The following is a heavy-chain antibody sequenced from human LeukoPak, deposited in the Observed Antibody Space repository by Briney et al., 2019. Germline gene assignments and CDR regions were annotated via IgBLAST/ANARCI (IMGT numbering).Heavy chain of an antibody. CDR1: GGSISSGSSY. Sequence: SETLSLTRTVSGGSISSGSSYWSWIRQPAGKGLEWIGRIYSRGSTNYNTSLKSRVTISVDTSKNQFSLKLSSVTAADTSVYYCARDPGFMVRGSRRGYDDFYYYMDVWGKGTTVTISS. V-gene: IGHV4-61*02. J-gene: IGHJ6*03. CDR2: IYSRGST. CDR3: ARDPGFMVRGSRRGYDDFYYYMDV. D-gene: IGHD3-10*01.